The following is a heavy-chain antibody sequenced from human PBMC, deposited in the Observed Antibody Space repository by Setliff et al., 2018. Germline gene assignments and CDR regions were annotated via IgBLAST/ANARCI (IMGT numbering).Heavy chain of an antibody. D-gene: IGHD5-12*01. CDR3: ARGGTFRYFDF. CDR2: VYYSGTA. J-gene: IGHJ4*02. V-gene: IGHV4-59*01. Sequence: ETLSLTCTVSDGSLSTYYWSWIRQPPGKGLEWIGYVYYSGTASYSPSLRSRLTISVDTSKNQFSLKLRSVTAADTAVYYCARGGTFRYFDFWGQGAPVTVSS. CDR1: DGSLSTYY.